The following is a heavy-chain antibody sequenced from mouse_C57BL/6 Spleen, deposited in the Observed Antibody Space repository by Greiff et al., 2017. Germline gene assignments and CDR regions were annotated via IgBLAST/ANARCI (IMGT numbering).Heavy chain of an antibody. V-gene: IGHV2-2*01. CDR2: IWSGGST. J-gene: IGHJ1*03. Sequence: VQLQESGPGLVQPSQSLSITCTVSGFSFTSYGVHWVRQSPGKGLEWLGVIWSGGSTNYNAAFISRLSISKDNSKGQVFFKMNSLQADDTAIYYCARPFYYSSRYFVVWGTGTTVTVSS. CDR3: ARPFYYSSRYFVV. D-gene: IGHD2-5*01. CDR1: GFSFTSYG.